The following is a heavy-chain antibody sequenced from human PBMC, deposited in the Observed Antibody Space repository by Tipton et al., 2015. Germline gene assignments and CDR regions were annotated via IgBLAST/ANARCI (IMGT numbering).Heavy chain of an antibody. Sequence: GSLRLSCAASGFTFSDYYMSWIRQAPGKGLEWVSYISSSGTIYYADSVKGRFTISRDNAKNSLYLQMNRLRVEDTAVYYCARGIPFDYWGQGTLVTVSS. CDR2: ISSSGTI. V-gene: IGHV3-11*01. CDR3: ARGIPFDY. J-gene: IGHJ4*02. CDR1: GFTFSDYY.